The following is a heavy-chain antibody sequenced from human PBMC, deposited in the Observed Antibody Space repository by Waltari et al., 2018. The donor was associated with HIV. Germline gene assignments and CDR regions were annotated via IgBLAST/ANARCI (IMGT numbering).Heavy chain of an antibody. Sequence: EVQLLESGGGWVQPGGSLRISCAASGLTVSSYAMSWVRGAPGKGREWGATSSSRGGGTYYADSVKCRFTISRDNTKNTLYRQMNSLRAEDTAVYYCAKVYGGKGFDYWGQGTLVTVSS. V-gene: IGHV3-23*01. CDR3: AKVYGGKGFDY. CDR2: SSSRGGGT. J-gene: IGHJ4*02. CDR1: GLTVSSYA. D-gene: IGHD4-17*01.